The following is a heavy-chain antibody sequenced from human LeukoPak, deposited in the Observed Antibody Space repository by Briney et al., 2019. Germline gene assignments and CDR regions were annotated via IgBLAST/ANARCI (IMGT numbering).Heavy chain of an antibody. CDR3: ARDHGSSGWSLLNWFDP. V-gene: IGHV3-48*04. CDR1: GFTFSSYS. CDR2: ISTSSSTI. Sequence: PGGSLRLSCAASGFTFSSYSMNWVRQAPGKGLECVSYISTSSSTIYYADSVKGRFTVSRNNAKNSLYLQMNSLRAEDTAVYYCARDHGSSGWSLLNWFDPWGQGTLVTVSS. D-gene: IGHD6-19*01. J-gene: IGHJ5*02.